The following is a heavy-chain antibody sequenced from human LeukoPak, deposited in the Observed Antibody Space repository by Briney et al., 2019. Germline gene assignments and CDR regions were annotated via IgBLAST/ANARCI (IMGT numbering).Heavy chain of an antibody. CDR2: ISRSRSHI. J-gene: IGHJ4*02. Sequence: GGSLRLSCAASGFTFSSYNMNWVRQAPGKGLEWVSSISRSRSHISYADSLKGRFTMSSDNARNSLYLQMNSLRAEDTAVYYCAKDSVATVVTLFDYWGQGTLVTVSS. D-gene: IGHD5-12*01. CDR3: AKDSVATVVTLFDY. CDR1: GFTFSSYN. V-gene: IGHV3-21*04.